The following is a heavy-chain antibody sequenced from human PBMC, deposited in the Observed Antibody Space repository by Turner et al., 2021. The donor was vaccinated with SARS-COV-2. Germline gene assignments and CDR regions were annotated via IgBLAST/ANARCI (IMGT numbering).Heavy chain of an antibody. D-gene: IGHD6-19*01. J-gene: IGHJ5*02. Sequence: QVQLQESGPGLVKPSETLTLTCTVSVGSISSYYWYWIRQPPGKGLEWIGYIYYNGITNYNPSLKSRVTISVATSKKQFSLKLGSVTAADTAGYYWARGRGGIVVAWGQGTPVAVSS. CDR1: VGSISSYY. V-gene: IGHV4-59*01. CDR2: IYYNGIT. CDR3: ARGRGGIVVA.